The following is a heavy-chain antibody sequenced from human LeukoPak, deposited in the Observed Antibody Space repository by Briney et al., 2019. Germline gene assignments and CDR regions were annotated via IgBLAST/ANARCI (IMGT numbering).Heavy chain of an antibody. Sequence: GSLILSCAASGFPFSSYAMSWVRQAPGKGLEWVSAISGSGGSTYYADSVKGRFTISRDNSKNTLYLQMNSLRAEDTAVYYCAKGGSSWYPFDYWGQGTLVTVSS. CDR3: AKGGSSWYPFDY. D-gene: IGHD6-13*01. J-gene: IGHJ4*02. CDR1: GFPFSSYA. CDR2: ISGSGGST. V-gene: IGHV3-23*01.